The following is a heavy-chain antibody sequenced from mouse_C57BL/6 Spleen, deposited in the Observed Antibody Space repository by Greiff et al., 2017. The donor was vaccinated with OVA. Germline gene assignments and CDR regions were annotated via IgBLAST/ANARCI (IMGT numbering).Heavy chain of an antibody. CDR1: GYTFTDYN. V-gene: IGHV1-22*01. D-gene: IGHD2-2*01. J-gene: IGHJ1*03. Sequence: EVMLQQSGPELVKPGASVKMSCKASGYTFTDYNMHWVKQSHGQSLEWIGYINPNNGGTSYNQKFKGKATLTVNKSSSTAYMELRSLTSEDSAVYYCARHYGYAWYFDVWGTGTTVTVSS. CDR2: INPNNGGT. CDR3: ARHYGYAWYFDV.